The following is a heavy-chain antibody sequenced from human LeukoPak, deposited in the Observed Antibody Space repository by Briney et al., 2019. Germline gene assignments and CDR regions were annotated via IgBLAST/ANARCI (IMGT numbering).Heavy chain of an antibody. V-gene: IGHV1-69*13. Sequence: GASVKVSCKASGGTSSSYAISWVRQAPGQGLEWMGGIIPIFGTANYAQKFQGRVTITADESTSTAYMELSSLRSEDTAVYYCARYVPDKINDPGAYYYYYYMDVWGKGTTVTVSS. CDR2: IIPIFGTA. D-gene: IGHD2-2*01. J-gene: IGHJ6*03. CDR1: GGTSSSYA. CDR3: ARYVPDKINDPGAYYYYYYMDV.